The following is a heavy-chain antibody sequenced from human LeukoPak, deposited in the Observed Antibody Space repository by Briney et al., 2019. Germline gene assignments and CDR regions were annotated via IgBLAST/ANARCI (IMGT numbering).Heavy chain of an antibody. CDR1: GVSITDYY. V-gene: IGHV4-59*01. J-gene: IGHJ4*02. CDR2: MYHSGHS. D-gene: IGHD1-7*01. Sequence: SETLTLTCTVAGVSITDYYWAWIRQPPGKGLEWIGYMYHSGHSDYNPSLKSRVSISVDTSKSQFSLKLTSVTAADTAVYYCARWNFTPQLLFFDYWCQGTLVTVSS. CDR3: ARWNFTPQLLFFDY.